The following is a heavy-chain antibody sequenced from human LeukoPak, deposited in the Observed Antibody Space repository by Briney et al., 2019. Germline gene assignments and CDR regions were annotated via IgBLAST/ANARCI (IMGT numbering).Heavy chain of an antibody. CDR3: ARGGYSSSWYGLY. Sequence: GGSLRLXCAASGFTFSTYSINWLRQAPGKGLEWVSYISNSGTTVYYADSVRGRFTISRDNAKNSLYLQMNSLRAEDTAVYYCARGGYSSSWYGLYWGQGTLVTVSS. CDR2: ISNSGTTV. D-gene: IGHD6-19*01. CDR1: GFTFSTYS. J-gene: IGHJ4*02. V-gene: IGHV3-48*01.